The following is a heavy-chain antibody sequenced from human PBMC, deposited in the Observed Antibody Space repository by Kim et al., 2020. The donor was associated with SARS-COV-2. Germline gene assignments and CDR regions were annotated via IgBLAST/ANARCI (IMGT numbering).Heavy chain of an antibody. Sequence: GGSLRLSCAASGFTFSSYDMNWVRQAPGKGLEWVSYIRSSGSTMYYDDSVKGRFTISRDNAKTSLYLQMNSLRAEDTAIYYCARRSLSVAGLLFDFWGQGILFTLSS. D-gene: IGHD6-19*01. V-gene: IGHV3-48*03. CDR1: GFTFSSYD. CDR2: IRSSGSTM. J-gene: IGHJ4*02. CDR3: ARRSLSVAGLLFDF.